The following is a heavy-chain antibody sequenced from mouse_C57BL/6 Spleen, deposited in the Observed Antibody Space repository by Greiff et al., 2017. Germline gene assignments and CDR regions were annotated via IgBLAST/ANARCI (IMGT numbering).Heavy chain of an antibody. Sequence: VQLQQSGPELVKPGASVKLSCKASGYTFTSYDINWVKQRPGQGLEWIGWIYPRDGSTKYNEKCKGKATLTVDTSSSTAYMERHSLTSEDAAVYFCARSALWDYDGYFDVWGTGTTVTVSS. D-gene: IGHD2-4*01. J-gene: IGHJ1*03. CDR1: GYTFTSYD. CDR3: ARSALWDYDGYFDV. CDR2: IYPRDGST. V-gene: IGHV1-85*01.